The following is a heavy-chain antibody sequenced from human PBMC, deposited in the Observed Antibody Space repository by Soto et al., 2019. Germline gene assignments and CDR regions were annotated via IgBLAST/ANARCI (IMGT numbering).Heavy chain of an antibody. CDR3: ASSGGYYDFWSGYYKGDWYFDL. CDR1: GGSISGYY. D-gene: IGHD3-3*01. V-gene: IGHV4-59*01. J-gene: IGHJ2*01. CDR2: IYYSGST. Sequence: SETLSLTCTVSGGSISGYYWSGIGQPPGKGLEWIGYIYYSGSTNYNPSLKSRVTISVDTSKNQFSLKLSSVTAADTAVYYCASSGGYYDFWSGYYKGDWYFDLWGRGTLVTVSS.